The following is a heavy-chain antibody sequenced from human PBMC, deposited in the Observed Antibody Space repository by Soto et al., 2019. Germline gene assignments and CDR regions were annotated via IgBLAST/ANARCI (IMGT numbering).Heavy chain of an antibody. D-gene: IGHD1-7*01. CDR3: ARVRLELSYYYGMDV. V-gene: IGHV1-69*13. J-gene: IGHJ6*02. CDR2: IIPIFGTA. CDR1: GGTFSSYA. Sequence: SVKVSCKASGGTFSSYAISWVRQAPGQGLEWMGGIIPIFGTANYAQKFQGRVTITADESTSTAYMELSSLRSEDTAVYYCARVRLELSYYYGMDVWGQGTTVTVSS.